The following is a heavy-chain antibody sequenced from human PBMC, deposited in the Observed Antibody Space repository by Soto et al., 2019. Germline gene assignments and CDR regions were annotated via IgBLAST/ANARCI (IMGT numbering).Heavy chain of an antibody. V-gene: IGHV3-30-3*01. J-gene: IGHJ4*02. CDR1: GFTFSSYA. Sequence: QVQLVESGGGVVQPGRSLRLSCAASGFTFSSYAMHWVRQAPGKGLEWVAVISYDGSNKYYADSVKCRFTIPRDNSKNTLYLQMNSLRAEDTAVYDCARDRPGYSYGSRWGQGTLVTVSS. CDR3: ARDRPGYSYGSR. CDR2: ISYDGSNK. D-gene: IGHD5-18*01.